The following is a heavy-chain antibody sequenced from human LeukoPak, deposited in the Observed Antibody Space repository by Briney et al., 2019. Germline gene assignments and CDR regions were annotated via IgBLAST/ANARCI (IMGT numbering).Heavy chain of an antibody. CDR3: ARGKGGDYVWGSYRCSAFDI. D-gene: IGHD3-16*02. CDR1: GGSFSGYY. V-gene: IGHV4-34*01. J-gene: IGHJ3*02. CDR2: INHSGST. Sequence: MASETLSLTCAVYGGSFSGYYWSWIRQPPGKGLEWIGEINHSGSTNYNPSLKSRVTISVDRSKNQFSLKLSSVTAADTAVYYCARGKGGDYVWGSYRCSAFDIWGQGTMVTVSS.